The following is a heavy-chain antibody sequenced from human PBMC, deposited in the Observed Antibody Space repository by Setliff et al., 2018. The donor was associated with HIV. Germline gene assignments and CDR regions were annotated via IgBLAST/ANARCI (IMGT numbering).Heavy chain of an antibody. CDR3: VRTLSTMVKTDGYYDYYYMDV. CDR1: GYPITSDHS. CDR2: IYRSGGS. Sequence: SETLSLTCAVSGYPITSDHSWGWIRQPPRKGLEWIGTIYRSGGSYYNPSLKSRLTISVDTSKNQFSLNLNSVTAADTAVYYCVRTLSTMVKTDGYYDYYYMDVWGKGTTVTVSS. V-gene: IGHV4-38-2*01. J-gene: IGHJ6*03. D-gene: IGHD2-15*01.